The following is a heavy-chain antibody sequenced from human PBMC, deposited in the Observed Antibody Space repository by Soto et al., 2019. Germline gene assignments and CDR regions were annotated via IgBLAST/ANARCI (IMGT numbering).Heavy chain of an antibody. CDR3: ARPPVAVAGGGYYMDV. J-gene: IGHJ6*03. CDR1: GGSISSSSYY. CDR2: IYYSGST. D-gene: IGHD6-19*01. V-gene: IGHV4-39*01. Sequence: SETLSLTCTVSGGSISSSSYYWGWIRQPPGKGLEWIGSIYYSGSTYYNPSLKSRVTISVDTSKNQFSLKLSSVTAADTAVYYCARPPVAVAGGGYYMDVWGKGTTVTVSS.